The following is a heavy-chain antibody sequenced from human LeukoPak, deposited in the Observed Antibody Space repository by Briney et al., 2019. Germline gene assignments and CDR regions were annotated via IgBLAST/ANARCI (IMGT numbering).Heavy chain of an antibody. CDR3: ARENLESTVPMQY. Sequence: GGSLRLSCEAPGFTFSIYWMHWVRQAPGKGLEWISRISNDDRNIRYADSVKGRFTISRDTAKNTLYLQMNSLRAEDTAMYYCARENLESTVPMQYWGQGTLVTVSS. D-gene: IGHD5/OR15-5a*01. CDR2: ISNDDRNI. V-gene: IGHV3-74*01. CDR1: GFTFSIYW. J-gene: IGHJ4*02.